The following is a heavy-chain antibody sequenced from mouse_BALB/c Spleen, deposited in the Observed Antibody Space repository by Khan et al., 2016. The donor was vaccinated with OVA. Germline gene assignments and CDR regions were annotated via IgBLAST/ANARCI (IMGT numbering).Heavy chain of an antibody. CDR2: INTYTGEP. Sequence: QLQLVQSGPELKKPGETVKISCKASGYTFTNYGMNWVKQAPGQGLQWMGWINTYTGEPTSADDFKGRFAFSLETSASTAYCQSNNLKNDDTATYFCARSNCNYWCAFWGQGTLVTVSA. J-gene: IGHJ3*01. D-gene: IGHD2-1*01. CDR1: GYTFTNYG. CDR3: ARSNCNYWCAF. V-gene: IGHV9-3-1*01.